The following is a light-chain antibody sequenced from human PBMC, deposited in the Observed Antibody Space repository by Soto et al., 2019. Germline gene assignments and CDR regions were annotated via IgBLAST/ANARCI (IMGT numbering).Light chain of an antibody. CDR1: SSNIGAGFD. CDR2: TDN. J-gene: IGLJ3*02. V-gene: IGLV1-40*01. CDR3: QSYDTSLSVV. Sequence: QSALTQPPSVSGAPGQRVTISCTGSSSNIGAGFDVHWYQLLPGTAPKLLIYTDNNRPSGVPGRFSGSKSGTSASLAITGLQAEDEADYYCQSYDTSLSVVFGGGTKLTVL.